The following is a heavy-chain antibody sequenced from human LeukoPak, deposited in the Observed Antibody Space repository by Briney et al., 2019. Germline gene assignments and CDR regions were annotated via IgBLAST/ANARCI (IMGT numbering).Heavy chain of an antibody. Sequence: PSETLSLTCAAYGGSFSGYYWSWIRQPPGKGLEWIGEINHSGSTNYNPSLKSRVTISVDTSKNQFSLKLSSVTAADTAVYYCARAGQQLVQRWFDPWGQGTLVTVSS. CDR2: INHSGST. V-gene: IGHV4-34*01. CDR1: GGSFSGYY. D-gene: IGHD6-13*01. J-gene: IGHJ5*02. CDR3: ARAGQQLVQRWFDP.